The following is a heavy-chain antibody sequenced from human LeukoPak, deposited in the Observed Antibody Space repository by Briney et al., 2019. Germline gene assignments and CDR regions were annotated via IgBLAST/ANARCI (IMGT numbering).Heavy chain of an antibody. J-gene: IGHJ4*02. D-gene: IGHD3-10*01. CDR3: ARDRFPMVRGVTPPGY. CDR1: GFTFDHYG. Sequence: QPGRSLRLSCAVSGFTFDHYGMHWVRQAPGKGLVWVSRINSDGSSTSYADSVKGRFTLARDNAKNTLYLQMNSLRAEDTAVYYCARDRFPMVRGVTPPGYWGQGTLVTVSS. V-gene: IGHV3-74*01. CDR2: INSDGSST.